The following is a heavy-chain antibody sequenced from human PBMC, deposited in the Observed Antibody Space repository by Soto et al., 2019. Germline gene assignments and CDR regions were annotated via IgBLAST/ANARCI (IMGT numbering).Heavy chain of an antibody. V-gene: IGHV4-34*01. Sequence: QVQLQQWGAGLLKPSETLSLTCAVYGGSFSGYYWSWIRQPPGKGLEWIGEINHSGSTNYNPSLKSRVTISVDTSKNQFSLKLSSVTAADTAVYYCARGRWRGQWLVSNFDYWGQGTLVTVSS. J-gene: IGHJ4*02. D-gene: IGHD6-19*01. CDR2: INHSGST. CDR3: ARGRWRGQWLVSNFDY. CDR1: GGSFSGYY.